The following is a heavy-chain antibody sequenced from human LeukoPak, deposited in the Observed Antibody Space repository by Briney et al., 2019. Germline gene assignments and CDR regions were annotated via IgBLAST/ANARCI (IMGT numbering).Heavy chain of an antibody. CDR1: GFTFSSYS. D-gene: IGHD6-13*01. CDR2: ISSSSSYI. Sequence: GSLRLSCAASGFTFSSYSLNWVRQAPGKGLEWVSSISSSSSYIYYADSVKGRFTISRDNAKNSLYLQMNSLRAEDTAVYYCARDQDKIAAAGTGSGYWGQGTLVTVSS. V-gene: IGHV3-21*01. CDR3: ARDQDKIAAAGTGSGY. J-gene: IGHJ4*02.